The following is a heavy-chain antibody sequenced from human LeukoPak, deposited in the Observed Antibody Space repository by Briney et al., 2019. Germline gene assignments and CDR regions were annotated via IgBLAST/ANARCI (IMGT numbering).Heavy chain of an antibody. J-gene: IGHJ4*02. CDR3: ARDLGGATDY. D-gene: IGHD1-26*01. Sequence: GGSLRLSCAASGFTFSSYAMHWVRQAPGKGLEWVAVISYDGSNKYYADSVKGRFTISRDDSKNTLYLQMNSLRAEDTAVYYCARDLGGATDYWGQGTLVTVSS. CDR2: ISYDGSNK. V-gene: IGHV3-30-3*01. CDR1: GFTFSSYA.